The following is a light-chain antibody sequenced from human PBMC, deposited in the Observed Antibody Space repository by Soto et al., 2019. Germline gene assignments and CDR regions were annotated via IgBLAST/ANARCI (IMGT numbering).Light chain of an antibody. CDR3: SSYTSSSSYV. CDR1: SSDVGGYNY. Sequence: ALTQPASVSGSPGQSITISCTGTSSDVGGYNYVSWYQQHPGKAPKLMIYDVSNRPSGVSNRFSGSKSGNTASLTISGLQAEDEADYYCSSYTSSSSYVFGTGNKVTVL. CDR2: DVS. J-gene: IGLJ1*01. V-gene: IGLV2-14*01.